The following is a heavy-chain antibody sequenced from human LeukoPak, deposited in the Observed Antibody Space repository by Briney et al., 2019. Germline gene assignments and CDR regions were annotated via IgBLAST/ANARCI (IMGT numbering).Heavy chain of an antibody. J-gene: IGHJ6*02. CDR3: ASMIQPGVDV. CDR1: GGSISSSSYY. CDR2: IYYSGST. D-gene: IGHD5-18*01. Sequence: SETLSLTCTVSGGSISSSSYYWGWIRQPPGKGLEWTGSIYYSGSTYYNPSLKSRVTISVDTSKNQFSLKLSSVTAADTAVYYCASMIQPGVDVWGQGTTVTVSS. V-gene: IGHV4-39*01.